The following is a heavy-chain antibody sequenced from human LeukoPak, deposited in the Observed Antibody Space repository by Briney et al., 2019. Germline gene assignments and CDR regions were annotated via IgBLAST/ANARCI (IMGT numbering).Heavy chain of an antibody. J-gene: IGHJ5*02. D-gene: IGHD4-17*01. CDR3: ARDRPTVTTWGTNWFDP. V-gene: IGHV1-18*04. CDR2: ISAYNGNT. Sequence: GASVKVSCKASGYTFTSYGISWVRQAPGQGLEWMGWISAYNGNTNYAQKLQGRVTMTTDTSTSTAYMELRGLRSDDTAVYYCARDRPTVTTWGTNWFDPWGQGTLVTVSS. CDR1: GYTFTSYG.